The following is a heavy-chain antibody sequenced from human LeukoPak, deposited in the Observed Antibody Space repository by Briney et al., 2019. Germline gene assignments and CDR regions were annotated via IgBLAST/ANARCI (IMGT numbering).Heavy chain of an antibody. CDR3: ARDMTGSGWYDAFDI. Sequence: SETLSLTCTVSGGTISSESYYWSWIRQPAGKGLEWIGRIYTSGRTNCNPSLNSRVTISVDTSKNQFSLKLNSVTAADMAVYYCARDMTGSGWYDAFDIWGQGTMVAVSS. J-gene: IGHJ3*02. V-gene: IGHV4-61*02. CDR1: GGTISSESYY. CDR2: IYTSGRT. D-gene: IGHD6-19*01.